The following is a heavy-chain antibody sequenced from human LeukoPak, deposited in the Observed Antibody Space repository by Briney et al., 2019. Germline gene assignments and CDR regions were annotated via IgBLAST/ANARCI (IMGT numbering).Heavy chain of an antibody. Sequence: PSQTLSLTCTVSNGSITTDGYYWSWIRQPPGKGLEWFGFTYHSGTTFYNPSLKSRATISVDTSKNQFSLKLTSVTAADTAVYFCARGGVRYFDLWGRGTLVTVSS. V-gene: IGHV4-30-2*01. D-gene: IGHD2-8*01. CDR3: ARGGVRYFDL. CDR1: NGSITTDGYY. CDR2: TYHSGTT. J-gene: IGHJ2*01.